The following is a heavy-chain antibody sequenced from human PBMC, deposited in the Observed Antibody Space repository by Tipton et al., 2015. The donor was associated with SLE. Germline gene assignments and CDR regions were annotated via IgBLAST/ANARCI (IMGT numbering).Heavy chain of an antibody. Sequence: TLSLTCTVSGGSISSGGYYWSWIRQHPGKGLEWIGYIYYSGSTYYNPSLKSRVTISVDTSKNQFSLKLSSVTAAATAVYYCARGGIAAAGTIDSWGQGTLVTVSS. D-gene: IGHD6-13*01. CDR1: GGSISSGGYY. J-gene: IGHJ4*02. CDR3: ARGGIAAAGTIDS. V-gene: IGHV4-31*03. CDR2: IYYSGST.